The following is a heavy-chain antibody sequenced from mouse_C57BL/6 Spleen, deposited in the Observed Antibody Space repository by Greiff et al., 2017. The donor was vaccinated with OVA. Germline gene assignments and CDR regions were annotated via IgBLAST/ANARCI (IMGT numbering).Heavy chain of an antibody. Sequence: QVQLQQPGAELVMPGASVKLSCKASGYTFTSYWMHWVKQRPGQGLEWIGEIDPSDSYTNYNQKFKGKSTLTVDKSSSTAYMQLSSLTSEDSAVYYCASNWDVEGFAYWGQGTLVTVSA. CDR2: IDPSDSYT. CDR3: ASNWDVEGFAY. V-gene: IGHV1-69*01. CDR1: GYTFTSYW. J-gene: IGHJ3*01. D-gene: IGHD4-1*01.